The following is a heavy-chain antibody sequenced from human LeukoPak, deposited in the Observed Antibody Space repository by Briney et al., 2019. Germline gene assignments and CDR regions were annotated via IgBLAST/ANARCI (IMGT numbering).Heavy chain of an antibody. V-gene: IGHV4-39*07. J-gene: IGHJ6*03. D-gene: IGHD4-17*01. CDR2: VYYSGTT. CDR3: AKYYGDNSPLYYYYYMDV. CDR1: GGSISRSSHY. Sequence: SETLSLTCTVSGGSISRSSHYWGWIRQPPGKGLEWIGSVYYSGTTYYNPSLQSRVTISVDMSKNQFSLRLSSATAADTAVYYCAKYYGDNSPLYYYYYMDVWGKGTTVTVSS.